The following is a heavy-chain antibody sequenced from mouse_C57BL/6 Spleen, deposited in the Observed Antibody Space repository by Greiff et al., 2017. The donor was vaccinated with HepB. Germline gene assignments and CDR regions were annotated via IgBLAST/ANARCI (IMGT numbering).Heavy chain of an antibody. CDR2: IYPGSGST. V-gene: IGHV1-55*01. D-gene: IGHD2-1*01. Sequence: QVQLKESGAELVKPGASVKMSCKASGYTFTSYWITWVKQRPGQGLEWIGDIYPGSGSTNYNEKFKSKATLTVDTSSSTAYMQLSSLTSEDSAVYYCARGGNYVWFAYWGQGTLVTVSA. CDR1: GYTFTSYW. CDR3: ARGGNYVWFAY. J-gene: IGHJ3*01.